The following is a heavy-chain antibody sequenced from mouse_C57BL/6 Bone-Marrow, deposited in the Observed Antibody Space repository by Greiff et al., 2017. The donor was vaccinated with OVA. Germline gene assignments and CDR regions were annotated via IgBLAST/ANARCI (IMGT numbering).Heavy chain of an antibody. Sequence: VQLQQPGAELVRPGTSVKLSCKASGYTFTSYWMHWVKQRPGQGLEWIGVIDPSASYTNYNQKFKGKATLTVDTSSSTAYMQLSSLTSEDSAVYYCARLGDEDAYYFDYWGQGTTLTVSS. CDR3: ARLGDEDAYYFDY. J-gene: IGHJ2*01. V-gene: IGHV1-59*01. CDR1: GYTFTSYW. CDR2: IDPSASYT.